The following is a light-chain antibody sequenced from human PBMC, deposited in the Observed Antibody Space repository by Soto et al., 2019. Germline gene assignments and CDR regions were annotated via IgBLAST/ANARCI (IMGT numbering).Light chain of an antibody. Sequence: EIVMTHSPATLSVFPGERATLSCSASQSISSNLAWYQHQPGQAPRLLLYGASTRAPGIPVRFSGSGSGTEFTLTISSLQTEDVAVDYCQPYNHWPQTFGQGTNVEIK. V-gene: IGKV3-15*01. J-gene: IGKJ1*01. CDR2: GAS. CDR3: QPYNHWPQT. CDR1: QSISSN.